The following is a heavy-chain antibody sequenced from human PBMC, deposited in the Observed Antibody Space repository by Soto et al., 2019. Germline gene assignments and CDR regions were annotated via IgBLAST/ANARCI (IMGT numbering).Heavy chain of an antibody. V-gene: IGHV3-23*01. Sequence: PGWSLRLSCASSVFTFTFYAMSWVRQAPGKGLQWVSGITGSGDITYYADSVKDRFTISRDNSKNTLYLQMNSLRAEDTAVYYCAKEEDSGGYKGFSFDFWGQGALVTVSS. CDR3: AKEEDSGGYKGFSFDF. CDR1: VFTFTFYA. CDR2: ITGSGDIT. J-gene: IGHJ4*02. D-gene: IGHD3-22*01.